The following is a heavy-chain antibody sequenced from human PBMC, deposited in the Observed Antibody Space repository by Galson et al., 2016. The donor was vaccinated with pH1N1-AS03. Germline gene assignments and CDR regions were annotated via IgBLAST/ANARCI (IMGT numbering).Heavy chain of an antibody. Sequence: SLRLSCAASGFTFSNCGMSWVRQAPGKGLEWVAGISGSGEGTYYLDSVKGRFTISRDNSKNTVYLQMNSLRVEDTAVYYCARADWGSADYWGQGTLVSVSS. CDR1: GFTFSNCG. V-gene: IGHV3-23*01. CDR2: ISGSGEGT. CDR3: ARADWGSADY. J-gene: IGHJ4*02. D-gene: IGHD7-27*01.